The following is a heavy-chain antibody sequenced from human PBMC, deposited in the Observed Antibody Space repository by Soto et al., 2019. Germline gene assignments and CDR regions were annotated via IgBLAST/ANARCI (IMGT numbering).Heavy chain of an antibody. CDR2: IYYSGST. D-gene: IGHD1-26*01. V-gene: IGHV4-61*01. J-gene: IGHJ5*02. Sequence: QVQLQESDPGLVKPSETLSLSCTVSGGAVSSDSYHWCWIRQPPGKGLEWIGNIYYSGSTNYNPSLNSRVTISLDTSKNQFSLKLSSVTAADTAVYYCATRVGATPPRTWGQGTLVIVSS. CDR3: ATRVGATPPRT. CDR1: GGAVSSDSYH.